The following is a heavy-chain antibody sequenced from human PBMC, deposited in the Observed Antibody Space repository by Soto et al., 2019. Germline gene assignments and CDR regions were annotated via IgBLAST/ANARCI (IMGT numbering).Heavy chain of an antibody. J-gene: IGHJ3*02. V-gene: IGHV1-18*01. D-gene: IGHD4-17*01. CDR3: ARDRVTTVTTVGFDI. Sequence: ASVKVSCKASGYTFASYAISWMRQAPGRGLEWMGWISAYNGNTNYAQKLQGRVTMTTDTSTSTAYMELRSLRSDDTAVYYCARDRVTTVTTVGFDISGQGTMVTVSS. CDR1: GYTFASYA. CDR2: ISAYNGNT.